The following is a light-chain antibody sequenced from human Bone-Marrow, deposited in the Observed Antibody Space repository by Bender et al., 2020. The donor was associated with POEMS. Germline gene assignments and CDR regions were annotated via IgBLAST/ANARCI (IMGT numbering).Light chain of an antibody. CDR1: SSNIGGYT. J-gene: IGLJ3*02. Sequence: QSVLTQPPSASGTPGQRVTISCSGSSSNIGGYTVNWYRQVPGTAPKLLIYSDNQRPSGVPDRFSGSKSGTSASLAISGLRSEDAADYYCAAWDDSLSVWVFGGGTKLTVL. V-gene: IGLV1-44*01. CDR2: SDN. CDR3: AAWDDSLSVWV.